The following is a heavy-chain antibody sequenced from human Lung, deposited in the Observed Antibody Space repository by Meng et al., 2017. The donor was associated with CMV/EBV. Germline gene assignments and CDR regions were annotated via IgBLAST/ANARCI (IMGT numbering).Heavy chain of an antibody. CDR1: GGTISDYY. Sequence: SXTXSLTCTVSGGTISDYYWSWVRLPPGKGLEWIGYVYYSGSTIYNPSLKSRLTISVDTSKNQFSLNLSSVTAADPAVYYCARDRSDVFDILGQGAMVTVSS. CDR3: ARDRSDVFDI. J-gene: IGHJ3*02. CDR2: VYYSGST. V-gene: IGHV4-59*01.